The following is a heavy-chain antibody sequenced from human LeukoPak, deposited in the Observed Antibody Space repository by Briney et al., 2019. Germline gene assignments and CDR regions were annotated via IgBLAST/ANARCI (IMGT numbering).Heavy chain of an antibody. D-gene: IGHD3-10*01. CDR1: GDSISSSSYY. V-gene: IGHV4-39*01. CDR2: IYYSGRT. Sequence: SGTLSLTCAVSGDSISSSSYYWGWIRQPPGKGLEWIGNIYYSGRTYYNPSLKSRVTISVDTSKTPCSLKLSSVTPADTAVYYCARHGFSMVRGVRYYYGMDGWGQGTTVTVSS. J-gene: IGHJ6*02. CDR3: ARHGFSMVRGVRYYYGMDG.